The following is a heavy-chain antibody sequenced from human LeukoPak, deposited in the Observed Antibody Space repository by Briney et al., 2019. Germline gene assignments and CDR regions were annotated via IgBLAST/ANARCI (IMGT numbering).Heavy chain of an antibody. Sequence: GGSLRLSCAASGFTFKSAWMSWVRQAPGKGLEWVANIKQDGSEKYYVASVKGRFTISRDNAKNSLYLQMNSLRAEDTAVYYCARAGGTYYGIAFDIWGQGTMVTASS. J-gene: IGHJ3*02. CDR3: ARAGGTYYGIAFDI. CDR1: GFTFKSAW. CDR2: IKQDGSEK. V-gene: IGHV3-7*01. D-gene: IGHD1-26*01.